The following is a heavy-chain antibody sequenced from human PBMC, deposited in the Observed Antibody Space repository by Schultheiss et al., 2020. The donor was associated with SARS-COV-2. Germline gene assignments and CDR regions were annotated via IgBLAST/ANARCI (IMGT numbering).Heavy chain of an antibody. V-gene: IGHV3-74*01. CDR2: INSDGSST. J-gene: IGHJ6*03. CDR3: ARGGGAISPYYYYYMDV. CDR1: GFTFSSYW. Sequence: GGSLRLSCAASGFTFSSYWMHWVRQAPGKGLVWVSRINSDGSSTSYADSVKGRFTISRDNAKNTLYLQMNSLRAEDTAVYYCARGGGAISPYYYYYMDVWGKGTTVTVSS. D-gene: IGHD3-10*01.